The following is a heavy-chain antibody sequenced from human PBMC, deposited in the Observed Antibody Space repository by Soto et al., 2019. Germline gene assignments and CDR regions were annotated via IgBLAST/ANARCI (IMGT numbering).Heavy chain of an antibody. CDR3: ASAAPRYCSGGSDYSGRDY. Sequence: QVQLQQRGAGLLKPSETLSLTCAVYGGSFSGYYWSWIRQPLGKGLEWLGKINHRGSTNYNPSLRSLVARSVDTARNQFSHKLSTVAGADTCVCYCASAAPRYCSGGSDYSGRDYWGQGTLVTVSS. CDR1: GGSFSGYY. J-gene: IGHJ4*02. D-gene: IGHD2-15*01. CDR2: INHRGST. V-gene: IGHV4-34*01.